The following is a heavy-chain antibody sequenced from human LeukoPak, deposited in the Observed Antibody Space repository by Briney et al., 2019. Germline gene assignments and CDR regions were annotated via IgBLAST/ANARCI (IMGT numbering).Heavy chain of an antibody. CDR2: ISSTSETI. CDR1: GFIFSDFT. V-gene: IGHV3-48*02. Sequence: GGSLRLSCAASGFIFSDFTMNWVRQAPGKGLEWVSFISSTSETIYYADSVKGRFTISRDNAKNSLYLQMNSLRDEDTAVYYCARRLGSYWGQGTLVTVSS. J-gene: IGHJ4*02. CDR3: ARRLGSY. D-gene: IGHD2-15*01.